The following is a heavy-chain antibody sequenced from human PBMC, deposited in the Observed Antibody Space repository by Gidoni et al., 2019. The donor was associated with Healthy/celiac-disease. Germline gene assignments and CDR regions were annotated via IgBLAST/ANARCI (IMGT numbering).Heavy chain of an antibody. D-gene: IGHD2-2*01. Sequence: QVQLVQSGAEVKKPGASVKVSCKASGYTFTSYYMHWVRQAPGQGLEWMGIINPSGGSTSYAQKLQGRVTMTRDTSTSTVYMELSSLRSEDTAVYYCAREVVVVPADIYYYYGMDVWGQGTTVTVSS. CDR1: GYTFTSYY. CDR3: AREVVVVPADIYYYYGMDV. J-gene: IGHJ6*02. CDR2: INPSGGST. V-gene: IGHV1-46*04.